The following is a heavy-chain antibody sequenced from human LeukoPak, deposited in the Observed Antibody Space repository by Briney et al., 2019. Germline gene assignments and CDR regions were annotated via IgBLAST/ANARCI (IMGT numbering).Heavy chain of an antibody. V-gene: IGHV1-69*13. Sequence: SVKVSCKASGGTFSSYAISWVRQAPGQGLEWVGGIIPIFGTANYAQKFQGRVTITADESTSTAYMELSSLRSEDTAVYYCASGSGINLAPFDYWGQGTLVTVSS. CDR1: GGTFSSYA. CDR2: IIPIFGTA. D-gene: IGHD3-10*01. J-gene: IGHJ4*02. CDR3: ASGSGINLAPFDY.